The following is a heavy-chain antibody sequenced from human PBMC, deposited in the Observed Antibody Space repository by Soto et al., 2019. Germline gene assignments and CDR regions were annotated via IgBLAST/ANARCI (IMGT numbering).Heavy chain of an antibody. J-gene: IGHJ4*02. V-gene: IGHV3-21*06. Sequence: GGSLRLSCAASGFTFTRYSMNWGRQAPGKGLEWVSSISSTTNYIYYGDSMKGRFTISRDNAKNSLYLEMNSLRAEDTAVYYCARESEDLTSNFDYWGQGTLVTVSS. CDR3: ARESEDLTSNFDY. CDR2: ISSTTNYI. CDR1: GFTFTRYS.